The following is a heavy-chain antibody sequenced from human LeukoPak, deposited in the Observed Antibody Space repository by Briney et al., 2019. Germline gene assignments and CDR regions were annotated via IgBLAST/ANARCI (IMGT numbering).Heavy chain of an antibody. Sequence: PSQTLSLTCAVSGGSISSGGYSWSWIRQPPGKGLEWIGYIYHSGSTYYNPSLKSRVTISVDRSKNQFSLKVTSVTAADTAVYYCARAVGYYFDSSGPSKAFDYWGQGTLVTVSS. CDR3: ARAVGYYFDSSGPSKAFDY. D-gene: IGHD3-22*01. J-gene: IGHJ4*02. V-gene: IGHV4-30-2*01. CDR1: GGSISSGGYS. CDR2: IYHSGST.